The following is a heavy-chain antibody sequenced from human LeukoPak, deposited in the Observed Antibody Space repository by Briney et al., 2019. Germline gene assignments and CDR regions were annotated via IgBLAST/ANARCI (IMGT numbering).Heavy chain of an antibody. CDR2: ISISSTTI. V-gene: IGHV3-11*01. CDR1: GFTFTDYY. J-gene: IGHJ4*02. CDR3: ARAGRLQYGDYVAFDY. D-gene: IGHD4-17*01. Sequence: GGSLRLSCAASGFTFTDYYMSWIRQAPGKGLDWVSYISISSTTIYYADSVKGRFTFSRDNAKNSLYLQMNSLRDEDTAVYYCARAGRLQYGDYVAFDYWGQGTLVTVSS.